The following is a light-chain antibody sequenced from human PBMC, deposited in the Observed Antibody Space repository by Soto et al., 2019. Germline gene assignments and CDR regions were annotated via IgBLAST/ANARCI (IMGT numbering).Light chain of an antibody. J-gene: IGKJ5*01. Sequence: EIVLTQSPGTLSLSPGERATLSCRASQSVSNNYLAWYQQKPGQAPRLLIYGASNRAPGIPARFSGSGSGTDFTLTISRLEPEDFAVYYCQQRSVWPLTFGQGTRLEIK. CDR1: QSVSNNY. CDR3: QQRSVWPLT. CDR2: GAS. V-gene: IGKV3D-20*02.